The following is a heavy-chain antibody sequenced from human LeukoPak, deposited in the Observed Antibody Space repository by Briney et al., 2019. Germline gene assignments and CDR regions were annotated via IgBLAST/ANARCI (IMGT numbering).Heavy chain of an antibody. D-gene: IGHD3-16*01. J-gene: IGHJ4*02. CDR2: INPSGGST. CDR1: GYTFTSYY. V-gene: IGHV1-46*01. Sequence: WASVKVSCKASGYTFTSYYMHWVRQAPGQGLEWMGIINPSGGSTSYAQKFQGRVTMTRETSTGTVYMELSSLRSEDTAVYYCARHPWGYFDYWGQGTLVTVSS. CDR3: ARHPWGYFDY.